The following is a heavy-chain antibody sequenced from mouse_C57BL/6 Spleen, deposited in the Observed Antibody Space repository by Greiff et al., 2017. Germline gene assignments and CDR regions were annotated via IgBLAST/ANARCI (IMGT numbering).Heavy chain of an antibody. CDR2: INPNNGGT. D-gene: IGHD1-1*01. J-gene: IGHJ2*01. Sequence: KQSHGKSLEWIGDINPNNGGTSYNQKFKGKATLTVDKSSSTAYMELRSLTSEDSAVYYCARDYGSSYFDYWGQGTTLTVSS. V-gene: IGHV1-26*01. CDR3: ARDYGSSYFDY.